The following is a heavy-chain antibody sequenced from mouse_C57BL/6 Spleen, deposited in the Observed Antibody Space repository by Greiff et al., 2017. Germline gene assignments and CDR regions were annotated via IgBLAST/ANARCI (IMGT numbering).Heavy chain of an antibody. J-gene: IGHJ4*01. D-gene: IGHD1-3*01. Sequence: VQLQQSGAELAKPGASEKLSCNASGYTFTSYWMHWVLQRPGQGLEWIGYIIPSSGYTKYNQKFKDKATLTADKSSSKAYMQLSSLTYEDSAVYYCARFNFYAMDKWGPGGSGPVS. CDR3: ARFNFYAMDK. CDR1: GYTFTSYW. CDR2: IIPSSGYT. V-gene: IGHV1-7*01.